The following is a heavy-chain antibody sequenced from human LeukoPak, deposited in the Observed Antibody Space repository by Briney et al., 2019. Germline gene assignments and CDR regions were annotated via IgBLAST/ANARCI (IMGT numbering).Heavy chain of an antibody. Sequence: PGGSLRLSCAASGFTFSTYSMSWVRQAPGKGLEWVSYISSSSDSIYYADSVKGRFTISRDNAKQSLYLQMNSLRAEDTAAYYCARESLIRGVISGDWGQGTLVTVSS. D-gene: IGHD3-10*01. CDR3: ARESLIRGVISGD. J-gene: IGHJ4*02. CDR2: ISSSSDSI. V-gene: IGHV3-48*01. CDR1: GFTFSTYS.